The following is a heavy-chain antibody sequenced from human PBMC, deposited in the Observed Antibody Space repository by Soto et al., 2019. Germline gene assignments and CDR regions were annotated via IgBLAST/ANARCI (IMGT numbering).Heavy chain of an antibody. V-gene: IGHV3-23*01. CDR2: ISGSGGST. J-gene: IGHJ6*02. CDR3: AKGNVVPAAIRSHDYYYGMDV. Sequence: VGSLRLSCAASGFTFSSYAMSWVRQAPGKGLEWVSAISGSGGSTYYADSVKGRFTISRDNSKNTLYLQMNSLRAEDTAVYYCAKGNVVPAAIRSHDYYYGMDVWGQGTTVTVS. D-gene: IGHD2-2*01. CDR1: GFTFSSYA.